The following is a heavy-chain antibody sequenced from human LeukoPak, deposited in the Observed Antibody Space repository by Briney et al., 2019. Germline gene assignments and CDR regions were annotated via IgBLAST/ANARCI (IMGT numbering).Heavy chain of an antibody. CDR3: ARDYYDSSGYYLRLYY. D-gene: IGHD3-22*01. V-gene: IGHV1-69*13. Sequence: SVTVSCKASGGTFSSYAISWVRQAPGQGLEWMGGIIPIFGTANYAQKFQGRVTITADESTSTAYMELSSLGSEDTAVYYCARDYYDSSGYYLRLYYWGQGTLVTVSS. J-gene: IGHJ4*02. CDR1: GGTFSSYA. CDR2: IIPIFGTA.